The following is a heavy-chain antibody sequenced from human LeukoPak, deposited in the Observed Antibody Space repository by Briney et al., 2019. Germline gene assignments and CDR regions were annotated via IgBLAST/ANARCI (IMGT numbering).Heavy chain of an antibody. V-gene: IGHV3-33*01. J-gene: IGHJ3*02. CDR1: GFTFSSYG. CDR3: ASQSTPVLPFDI. Sequence: GGSLRLSCAVSGFTFSSYGMHWVRQSPGKGLEWVAVIWYDGSKKYYADSVKGRFTISRDNSKNTLYLQMNSLRAEVTAVYYCASQSTPVLPFDIWGQGTMVTVSS. CDR2: IWYDGSKK.